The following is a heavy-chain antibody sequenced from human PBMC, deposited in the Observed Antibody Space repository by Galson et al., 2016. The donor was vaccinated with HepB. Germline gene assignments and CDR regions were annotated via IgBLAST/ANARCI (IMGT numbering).Heavy chain of an antibody. CDR1: GGDFSSYA. D-gene: IGHD6-13*01. Sequence: SVKVSCKASGGDFSSYAISWVRQAPGQGLEWMGGIIPFIGTANVAQRFQGRVTITADESTRTSKVELSRLTYEDTAVYFCARDGSRAAAGITFWGQGTLVTVAS. CDR3: ARDGSRAAAGITF. CDR2: IIPFIGTA. V-gene: IGHV1-69*13. J-gene: IGHJ4*02.